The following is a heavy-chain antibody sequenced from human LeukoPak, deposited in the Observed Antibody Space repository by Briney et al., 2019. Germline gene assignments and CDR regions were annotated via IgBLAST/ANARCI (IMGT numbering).Heavy chain of an antibody. CDR2: ISSSSSYI. CDR1: GFTFSSSS. V-gene: IGHV3-21*01. Sequence: GGSLRLSCAASGFTFSSSSMNWVRQAPGKGLEWVSAISSSSSYIYYGDSVKGRFTISRDNAKNSLYLQMNSLRAEDTAVYYCARGINNAFDIGGQGTMVTVSS. CDR3: ARGINNAFDI. D-gene: IGHD2/OR15-2a*01. J-gene: IGHJ3*02.